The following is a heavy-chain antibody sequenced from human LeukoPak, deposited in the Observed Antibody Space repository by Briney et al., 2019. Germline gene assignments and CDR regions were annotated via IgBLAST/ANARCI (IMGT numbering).Heavy chain of an antibody. D-gene: IGHD3-10*01. CDR1: GCSISSSSYY. Sequence: PSETLSLTCTVSGCSISSSSYYWGWIRQPPGKGLEWIGSIYYSGSTYYNPSLKSRVTISVDTSKNQFSLKLSSVTAADTAVYYCARKGVVRGTLSYWGQGTLVTVSS. CDR2: IYYSGST. CDR3: ARKGVVRGTLSY. J-gene: IGHJ4*02. V-gene: IGHV4-39*01.